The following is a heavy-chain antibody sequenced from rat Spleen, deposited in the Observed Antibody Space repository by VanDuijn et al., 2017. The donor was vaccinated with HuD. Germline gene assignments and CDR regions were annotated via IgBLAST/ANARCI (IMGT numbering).Heavy chain of an antibody. D-gene: IGHD2-2*01. CDR2: ISYDGSST. J-gene: IGHJ1*01. CDR1: GFTFNEFY. Sequence: EVQLVESDGGLVQPGRSLKLSCAASGFTFNEFYMAWVRQAPTKGLEWVATISYDGSSTYYRDSVKGRFTISRDNAQSTLYLQMDSLRSEDTATYYCARAGYLRDWYFDFWGPGTMVTVSS. V-gene: IGHV5-29*01. CDR3: ARAGYLRDWYFDF.